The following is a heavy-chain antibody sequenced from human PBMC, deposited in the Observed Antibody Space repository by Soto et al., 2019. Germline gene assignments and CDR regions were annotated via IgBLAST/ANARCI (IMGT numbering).Heavy chain of an antibody. CDR3: ARGRGMYNSGRSELDQ. CDR2: IIPRFVTR. D-gene: IGHD3-22*01. Sequence: QVQLVQSGAEVKTPGSSVRVSCKASGGTFSSYTFNWVRQAPGQGLEWMAGIIPRFVTRNYAPTLQGRVTIIADESTSTAYMELSSLISEDTAVYYCARGRGMYNSGRSELDQWGQGTLVTVSS. CDR1: GGTFSSYT. J-gene: IGHJ4*02. V-gene: IGHV1-69*01.